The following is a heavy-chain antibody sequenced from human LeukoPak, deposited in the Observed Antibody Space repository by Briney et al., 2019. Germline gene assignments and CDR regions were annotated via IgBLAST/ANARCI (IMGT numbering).Heavy chain of an antibody. Sequence: GGSLRLPCAASGFTFSSYSMNWVRQAPGKGLEWVSSISSSSSYIYYADSVKGRFTISRDNAKNSLYLQMNSLRAEDTAVYYCARDPTSGRDYYYYGMDVWGQGTTVTVSS. CDR1: GFTFSSYS. J-gene: IGHJ6*02. D-gene: IGHD1-26*01. CDR3: ARDPTSGRDYYYYGMDV. V-gene: IGHV3-21*01. CDR2: ISSSSSYI.